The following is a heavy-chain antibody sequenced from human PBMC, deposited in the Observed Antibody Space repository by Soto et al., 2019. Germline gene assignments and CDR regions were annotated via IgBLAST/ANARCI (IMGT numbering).Heavy chain of an antibody. V-gene: IGHV2-70*04. CDR2: IDWDDGK. CDR1: GFSLSTSGMR. D-gene: IGHD3-22*01. J-gene: IGHJ3*02. Sequence: SGPTLVNPTQTLTLTCTFSGFSLSTSGMRVSWIRQPPGKALEWLARIDWDDGKFYSTSLKTRLTISKDTSKNQVALTMTNMDPVDTATYYCARMGDSSGYSLGAFDIWGQGTMVTVSS. CDR3: ARMGDSSGYSLGAFDI.